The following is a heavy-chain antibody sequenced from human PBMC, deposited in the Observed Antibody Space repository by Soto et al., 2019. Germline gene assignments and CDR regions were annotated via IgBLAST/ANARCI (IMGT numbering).Heavy chain of an antibody. V-gene: IGHV3-7*01. CDR3: ARKRIAAVDC. Sequence: EVQLVESGGGLVQPGGSLRLSCAASGFTFSSYWMTWVRQAPGKGLEWVANIKQDGSEKYYVDSVKGRFTISRDNAKNSLYLQMNSLSPEDTAVYYCARKRIAAVDCWGQGTLVTVSS. J-gene: IGHJ4*02. D-gene: IGHD6-13*01. CDR2: IKQDGSEK. CDR1: GFTFSSYW.